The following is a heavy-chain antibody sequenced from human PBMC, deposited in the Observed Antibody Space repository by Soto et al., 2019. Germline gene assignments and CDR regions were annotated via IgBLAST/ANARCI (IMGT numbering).Heavy chain of an antibody. Sequence: LSLTCTVSGGSISSYYWSWIRQPPGKGLEWIGYIYYSGSTYYNPSLKSRVTISIDTSKNQFSLKLNSVTAADTAVYYCARGPIWAATTNNYFDPWGQGTLVTVSS. J-gene: IGHJ5*02. CDR1: GGSISSYY. D-gene: IGHD1-26*01. CDR2: IYYSGST. CDR3: ARGPIWAATTNNYFDP. V-gene: IGHV4-59*12.